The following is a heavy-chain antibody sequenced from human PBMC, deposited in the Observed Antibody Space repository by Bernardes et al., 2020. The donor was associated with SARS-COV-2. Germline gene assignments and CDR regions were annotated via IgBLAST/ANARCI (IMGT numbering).Heavy chain of an antibody. CDR2: LNPDSANT. CDR1: GYTFTNYD. Sequence: ASVKVSCKSSGYTFTNYDINWVRQAASQGLAGVGWLNPDSANTGYAQKFQGRTTMTRNTSISTVYMELSSLRSEDPAVYYCARGPIGVAGTRVFDWFDPWGQGTLVTVSP. J-gene: IGHJ5*02. CDR3: ARGPIGVAGTRVFDWFDP. D-gene: IGHD6-19*01. V-gene: IGHV1-8*01.